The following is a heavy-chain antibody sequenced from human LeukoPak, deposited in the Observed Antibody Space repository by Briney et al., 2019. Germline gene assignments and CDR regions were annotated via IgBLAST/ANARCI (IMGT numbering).Heavy chain of an antibody. V-gene: IGHV4-61*02. J-gene: IGHJ4*02. CDR2: ISTSGRT. CDR1: GGSISSGSYY. CDR3: ASDCSSTSCQFDY. Sequence: PSETLSLTCTVSGGSISSGSYYWSWIRLPAGKGLEWIGRISTSGRTNYNPSLKSRVNMSLDTSKNQFSLRLSSLTAVDTAVYYCASDCSSTSCQFDYWGQGTLVTVSS. D-gene: IGHD2-2*01.